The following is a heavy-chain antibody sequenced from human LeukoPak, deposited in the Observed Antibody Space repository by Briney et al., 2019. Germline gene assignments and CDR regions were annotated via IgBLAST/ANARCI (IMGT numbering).Heavy chain of an antibody. J-gene: IGHJ4*02. V-gene: IGHV4-39*07. D-gene: IGHD2-2*01. CDR1: GGSISSSSYY. Sequence: PSETLSLTCTVSGGSISSSSYYWGWIRQPPGKGLEWIGEINHSGSTNYNPSPKSRVTISVDTSKNQFSLKLSSVTAADTAVYYCARRFVLWPTGYFDYWGQGTLVTVSS. CDR2: INHSGST. CDR3: ARRFVLWPTGYFDY.